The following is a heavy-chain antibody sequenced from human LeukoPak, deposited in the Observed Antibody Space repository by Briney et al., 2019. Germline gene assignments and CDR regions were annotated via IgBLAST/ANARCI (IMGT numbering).Heavy chain of an antibody. J-gene: IGHJ4*02. V-gene: IGHV1-8*01. CDR2: MNPNSGNT. CDR1: GYTFTSYD. Sequence: ASVTVSYKASGYTFTSYDIHWVRQAAGQGLAWMGWMNPNSGNTGYAQKFQGRVTMTRNTSISAAYMELSSLRSEDTAVYYCATLKDGYNKGSFDYWGQGTLVTVSS. D-gene: IGHD5-12*01. CDR3: ATLKDGYNKGSFDY.